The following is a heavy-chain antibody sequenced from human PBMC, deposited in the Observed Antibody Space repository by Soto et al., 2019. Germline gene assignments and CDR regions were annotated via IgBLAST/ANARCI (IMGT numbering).Heavy chain of an antibody. D-gene: IGHD2-8*02. V-gene: IGHV4-34*01. CDR2: ITRRGGT. CDR3: AIDAWASTGHY. J-gene: IGHJ4*02. Sequence: QVQLQQWGAGLLRPSETLSLNCAVYGGSFSDRYWTWIRQPPGKGLEWIGEITRRGGTRYNPSLKSRVTISVDTSKNQFSLNLSSVTAADTAVYYCAIDAWASTGHYWGQGTLVTVSS. CDR1: GGSFSDRY.